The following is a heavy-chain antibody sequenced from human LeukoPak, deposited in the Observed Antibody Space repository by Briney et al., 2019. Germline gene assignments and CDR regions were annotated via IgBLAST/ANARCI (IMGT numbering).Heavy chain of an antibody. CDR1: GFTFRSYA. Sequence: GSLRLSCAASGFTFRSYAKHWVRQAPGKGLEWVAVISYDGSNKYYADSVKGRFTISRDNSKNTLYLQMNSLRAEDTAVYYCAREGRGSYQWNFDYWGQGTLVTVSS. CDR2: ISYDGSNK. CDR3: AREGRGSYQWNFDY. D-gene: IGHD1-26*01. V-gene: IGHV3-30*04. J-gene: IGHJ4*02.